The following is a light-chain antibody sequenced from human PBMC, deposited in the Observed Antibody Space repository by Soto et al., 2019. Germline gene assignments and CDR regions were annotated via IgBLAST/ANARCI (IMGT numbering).Light chain of an antibody. J-gene: IGKJ1*01. CDR1: QSVSSN. V-gene: IGKV3-15*01. Sequence: EIVMTQSPATLSVSPGERATLSCRASQSVSSNLAWYQQKPGQAPRLLIYGASTRATGIPARFRGSGSGTELTLTISSPQSEDFAVYYCQHYNNWPRTFGQGTKVEIK. CDR3: QHYNNWPRT. CDR2: GAS.